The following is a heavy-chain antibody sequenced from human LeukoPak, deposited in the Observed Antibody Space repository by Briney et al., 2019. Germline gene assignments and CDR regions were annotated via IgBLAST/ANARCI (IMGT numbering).Heavy chain of an antibody. J-gene: IGHJ4*02. CDR2: IKGSGGST. CDR3: AKEDTAMVPFDY. D-gene: IGHD5-18*01. V-gene: IGHV3-23*01. CDR1: GVTFSSYA. Sequence: PGGSLRLSCAASGVTFSSYAMSWVPEAPGKGLEWVSAIKGSGGSTYYADSVKGRFTISRDNSKNTLYLQMNSLRAEDTVVYCCAKEDTAMVPFDYWGQGTLVTVSS.